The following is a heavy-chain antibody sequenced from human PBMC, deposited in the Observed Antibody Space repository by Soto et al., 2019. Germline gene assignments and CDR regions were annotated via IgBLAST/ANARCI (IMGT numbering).Heavy chain of an antibody. Sequence: LSLTCTVSGVSTISSRYYWGWIRQTAGKGLEWIGTIYFSGKTYYNTSLNTRLTNSVNRSKNQFALNLTSVTAADTAVYCCARHGSYWGPGTLVTVSS. CDR1: GVSTISSRYY. CDR2: IYFSGKT. J-gene: IGHJ4*02. CDR3: ARHGSY. V-gene: IGHV4-39*01.